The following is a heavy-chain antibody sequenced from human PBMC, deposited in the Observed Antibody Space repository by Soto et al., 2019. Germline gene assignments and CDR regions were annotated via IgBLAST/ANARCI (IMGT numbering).Heavy chain of an antibody. Sequence: EVQLVESGGGLVQPGGSLRLSCAASGFTFSDSWMDWAHQVPGKGPEWVANINQDGSGKNYVDSVKGRFTISRDNAKNSLYLQMNSLRAEDTAVYYCASLGRHGWGQGTTVTVSS. J-gene: IGHJ6*02. D-gene: IGHD3-16*01. CDR1: GFTFSDSW. CDR3: ASLGRHG. CDR2: INQDGSGK. V-gene: IGHV3-7*01.